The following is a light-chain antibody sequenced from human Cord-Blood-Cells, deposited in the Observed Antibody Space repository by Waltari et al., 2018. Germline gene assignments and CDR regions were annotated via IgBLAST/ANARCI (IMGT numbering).Light chain of an antibody. CDR1: SSDVWSYNL. CDR2: EGS. J-gene: IGLJ3*02. Sequence: QSALTQPASVSGSPGQSITISCTGTSSDVWSYNLVSWYQQHPGKAPKLMIYEGSKRPSGVPHRFSGSKSGNTASLTISGLQAEDEADYYCCSYAGSSTWVFGGGTKLTVL. CDR3: CSYAGSSTWV. V-gene: IGLV2-23*01.